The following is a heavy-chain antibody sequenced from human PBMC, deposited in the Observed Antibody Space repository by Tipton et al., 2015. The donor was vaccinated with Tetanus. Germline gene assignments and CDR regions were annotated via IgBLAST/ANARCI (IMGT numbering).Heavy chain of an antibody. CDR1: GGSISSYY. J-gene: IGHJ4*02. D-gene: IGHD2-8*01. Sequence: TLSLTCTVSGGSISSYYWSWIRQPPGKGLEWIGYIYYSGSTNYNPSLKSRVTISVDTSKNQFSLKLSSVTAADTAVYYCASDCTNGVCYDYWGQGTLVTVSS. CDR2: IYYSGST. CDR3: ASDCTNGVCYDY. V-gene: IGHV4-59*01.